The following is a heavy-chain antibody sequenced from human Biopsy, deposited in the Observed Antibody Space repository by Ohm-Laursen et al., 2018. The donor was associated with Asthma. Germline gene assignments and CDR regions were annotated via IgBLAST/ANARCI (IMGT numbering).Heavy chain of an antibody. CDR3: ASDFPKDYVRYNFQF. CDR1: GYTFINYA. V-gene: IGHV1-3*01. D-gene: IGHD4-17*01. Sequence: ASVKVSCKASGYTFINYAIHWVRQAPGQRLEWMGWINAGNGNTKYSQKFQGRVTITRDTSASTAYMDLSSLSSDDTAVYYCASDFPKDYVRYNFQFWGQGTLVTVSS. J-gene: IGHJ4*02. CDR2: INAGNGNT.